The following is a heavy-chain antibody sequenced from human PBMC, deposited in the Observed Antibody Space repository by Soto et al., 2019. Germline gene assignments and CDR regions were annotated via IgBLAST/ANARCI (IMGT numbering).Heavy chain of an antibody. CDR2: ISYDGSNK. D-gene: IGHD3-22*01. V-gene: IGHV3-30-3*01. J-gene: IGHJ4*02. Sequence: GGSLRLSCAASGFTFSSYAMHWVRQAPGKGLEWVAVISYDGSNKYYADSVKGRFTISRDNSKNTLYLQMNSLRAEDTAVYYCARGHYYDSSGSTHPFDYWGQGTLVTVSS. CDR1: GFTFSSYA. CDR3: ARGHYYDSSGSTHPFDY.